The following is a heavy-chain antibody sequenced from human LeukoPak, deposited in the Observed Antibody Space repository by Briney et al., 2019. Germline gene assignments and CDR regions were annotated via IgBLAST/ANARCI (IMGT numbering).Heavy chain of an antibody. Sequence: GGSLRLSCAASGFTVSSSYMSWVRQAPGKGLEWVSIISSAGTTYYADSVKGRFTISRDNSKNTVYLQVNSLRDEDTAVYDCARDLEAANTYYFDYWGQGIMVTVSS. CDR3: ARDLEAANTYYFDY. D-gene: IGHD6-13*01. CDR1: GFTVSSSY. J-gene: IGHJ4*02. V-gene: IGHV3-66*01. CDR2: ISSAGTT.